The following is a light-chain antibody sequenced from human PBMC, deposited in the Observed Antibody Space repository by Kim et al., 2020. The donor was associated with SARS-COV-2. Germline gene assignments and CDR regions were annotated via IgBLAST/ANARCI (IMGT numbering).Light chain of an antibody. Sequence: PGETASITGEGNNMGGQSVHLYLQRPGQDPVLVIYYDSDRPSGIPELFSGSKSASTATLTISRVEAGDEADYYCQVWHVISDHYVFRTATKVT. V-gene: IGLV3-21*04. CDR3: QVWHVISDHYV. J-gene: IGLJ1*01. CDR2: YDS. CDR1: NMGGQS.